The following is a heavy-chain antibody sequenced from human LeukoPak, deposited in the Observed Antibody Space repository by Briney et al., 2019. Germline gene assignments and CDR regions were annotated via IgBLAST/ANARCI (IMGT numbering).Heavy chain of an antibody. CDR2: ITNDGSRQ. V-gene: IGHV3-30*18. CDR3: TKDPNGDYIGAFDP. D-gene: IGHD4-17*01. Sequence: GRSLRLSCAASGFTFNRCGMHWVRQAPGKGLEWVAVITNDGSRQYYTDSVKGRFTISRDNSENTLSLQMNSLRAEDTALYYCTKDPNGDYIGAFDPWGQGTLVTVSS. J-gene: IGHJ5*02. CDR1: GFTFNRCG.